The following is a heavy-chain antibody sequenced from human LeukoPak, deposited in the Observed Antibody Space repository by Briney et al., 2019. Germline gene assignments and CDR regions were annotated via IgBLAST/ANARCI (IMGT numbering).Heavy chain of an antibody. V-gene: IGHV3-30*18. D-gene: IGHD6-19*01. CDR1: GFTFSSYG. CDR3: AKGGWYFDY. J-gene: IGHJ4*02. Sequence: GRSLRLSCAASGFTFSSYGMHWVRQAPGKGLKWVAVISYDGSNKYYADSVKGRFTISRDNSKNTLYLQMNSLRAEDTAVYYCAKGGWYFDYWGQGTLVTVSS. CDR2: ISYDGSNK.